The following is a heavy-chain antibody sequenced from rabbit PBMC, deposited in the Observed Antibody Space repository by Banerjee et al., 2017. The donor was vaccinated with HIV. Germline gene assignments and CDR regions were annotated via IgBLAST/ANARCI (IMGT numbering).Heavy chain of an antibody. CDR1: GFSFSSSYW. Sequence: QEQLEESGGDLVKPGASLTLTCTASGFSFSSSYWICWVRQAPGKGLEWIGYIDPVFRSTYYASWVNGRFTISSHNAQNTLYLQLTSLTAADTATYFCARGDGAYAGYDGLWGPGTLVTVS. CDR3: ARGDGAYAGYDGL. V-gene: IGHV1S45*01. D-gene: IGHD7-1*01. CDR2: IDPVFRST. J-gene: IGHJ4*01.